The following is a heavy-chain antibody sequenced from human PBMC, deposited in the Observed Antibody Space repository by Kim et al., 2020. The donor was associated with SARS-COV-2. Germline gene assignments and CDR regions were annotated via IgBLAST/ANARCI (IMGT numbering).Heavy chain of an antibody. CDR3: ARDYGDPRGQWWFDP. V-gene: IGHV1-3*01. Sequence: ASVKVSCKASGYTFTSYAMHWVRQAPGQRLEWMGWINAGNGNTKYSQKFQGRVTITRDTSASTAYMELSSLRSEDTAVYYCARDYGDPRGQWWFDPWGQGTLVTVSS. D-gene: IGHD4-17*01. CDR1: GYTFTSYA. J-gene: IGHJ5*02. CDR2: INAGNGNT.